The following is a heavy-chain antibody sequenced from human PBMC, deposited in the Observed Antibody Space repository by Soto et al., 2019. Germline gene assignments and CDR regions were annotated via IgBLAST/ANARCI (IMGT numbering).Heavy chain of an antibody. CDR1: EGSFSNYA. V-gene: IGHV1-69*14. D-gene: IGHD2-15*01. CDR3: ARPANIAGRAGDHYYYYGMDV. J-gene: IGHJ6*02. CDR2: IVPVFGSV. Sequence: QVQLVQSGAEVKKPGSSAKVSCKPSEGSFSNYAISWVRQAPGQGLEWMGGIVPVFGSVKYAQKFQGRVTLPADTLTATAYMEVSSLKSDDTAVYYCARPANIAGRAGDHYYYYGMDVWGQGTTVTVAS.